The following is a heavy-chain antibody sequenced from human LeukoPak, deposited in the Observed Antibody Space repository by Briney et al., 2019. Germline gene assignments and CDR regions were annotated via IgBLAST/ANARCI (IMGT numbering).Heavy chain of an antibody. CDR1: GGSISRSGYY. Sequence: SETLSLTCTVSGGSISRSGYYWGWIRQTPGKGLEWFGSIYYSGSTYYKSSRKSRVTISLDTSKNHFSLKLKSVTAADTAVYYCARARHGYIYGYRPNELGHFFDYWGQGTLVTVSS. V-gene: IGHV4-39*07. D-gene: IGHD5-18*01. CDR2: IYYSGST. CDR3: ARARHGYIYGYRPNELGHFFDY. J-gene: IGHJ4*02.